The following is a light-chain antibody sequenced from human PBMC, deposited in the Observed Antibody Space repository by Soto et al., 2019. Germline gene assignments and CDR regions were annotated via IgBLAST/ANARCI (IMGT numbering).Light chain of an antibody. CDR3: QQYYSTPPPT. CDR1: QSVLYSSNNKNS. Sequence: DIVMTQSPDSLAVSLGERATINCKSSQSVLYSSNNKNSLAWYQQKPGQPPKLLIYWAPTRESGVPDRFSGSGPGTDFTLTISSLQAEDVAVYYCQQYYSTPPPTFGHGTKLEIK. J-gene: IGKJ2*01. V-gene: IGKV4-1*01. CDR2: WAP.